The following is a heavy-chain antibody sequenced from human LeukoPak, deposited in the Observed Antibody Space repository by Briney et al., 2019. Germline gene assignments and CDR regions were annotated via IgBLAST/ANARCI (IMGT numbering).Heavy chain of an antibody. CDR2: ISYDGSNK. D-gene: IGHD4-17*01. CDR3: AKDHRVTVTTPDYFDY. Sequence: GGSLRLSCAASGFTFSSYAMHWVRQAPGKGLEWVAVISYDGSNKYYADSVKGRFTISRDNSKNTLYLQMNSLRAEDTAVYYCAKDHRVTVTTPDYFDYWGQGTLVTVSS. J-gene: IGHJ4*02. CDR1: GFTFSSYA. V-gene: IGHV3-30*04.